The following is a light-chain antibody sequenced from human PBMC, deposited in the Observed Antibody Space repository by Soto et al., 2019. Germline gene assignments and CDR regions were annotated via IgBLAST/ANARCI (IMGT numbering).Light chain of an antibody. CDR2: SAS. CDR3: QQYDSWPRS. V-gene: IGKV3-15*01. J-gene: IGKJ1*01. CDR1: QSVNNH. Sequence: IVVTQSPATLSVSPGERATLSCRATQSVNNHLAWYQERPGQVPGLLIHSASTRATGIPARFSASGSGTEFTLSISSLQSEDYATYYCQQYDSWPRSFGQGTKVEIK.